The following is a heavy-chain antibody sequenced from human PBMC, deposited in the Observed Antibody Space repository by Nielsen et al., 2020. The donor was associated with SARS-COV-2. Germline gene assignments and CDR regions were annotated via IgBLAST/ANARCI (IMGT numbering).Heavy chain of an antibody. CDR2: IKQDGSEK. D-gene: IGHD3-3*01. CDR3: AKDLVYYDFWSGYLSTRYYYYYYGMDV. Sequence: GGSLRLSCAASGFTFSSYWMSWVRQAPGKGLEWVANIKQDGSEKYYVDSVKGRFTISRDNAKNSLYLQMNSLRAEDTAVYYCAKDLVYYDFWSGYLSTRYYYYYYGMDVWGQGTTVTVSS. V-gene: IGHV3-7*03. J-gene: IGHJ6*02. CDR1: GFTFSSYW.